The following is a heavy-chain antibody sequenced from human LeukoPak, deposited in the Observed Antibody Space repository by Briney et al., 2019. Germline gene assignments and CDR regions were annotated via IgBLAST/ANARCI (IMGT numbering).Heavy chain of an antibody. CDR2: IYYSGST. D-gene: IGHD4-11*01. CDR1: GGSISSSSYY. V-gene: IGHV4-39*07. CDR3: ARGLRETTGTTYWFDP. Sequence: PSETLSLTCTVSGGSISSSSYYWGWIRQPPGKGLEWVGSIYYSGSTYYNPSLKSRVTISVDTPKNQFSLMLSSVTAADTAVYYCARGLRETTGTTYWFDPWGQGALVTVSS. J-gene: IGHJ5*02.